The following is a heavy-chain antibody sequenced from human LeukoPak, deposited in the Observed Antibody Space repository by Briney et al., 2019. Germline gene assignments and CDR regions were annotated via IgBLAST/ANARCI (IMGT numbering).Heavy chain of an antibody. V-gene: IGHV4-38-2*02. CDR1: GGSISSYY. D-gene: IGHD2-15*01. Sequence: SETLSLTCTVSGGSISSYYWSWIRQPPGKGLEWIGSIYHSGSTYYNPSLKSRVTISVDTSKNQFSLKLSSVTAADTAVYYCARDRSSCSGGSCTEVLDYWGQGTLVTVSS. J-gene: IGHJ4*02. CDR2: IYHSGST. CDR3: ARDRSSCSGGSCTEVLDY.